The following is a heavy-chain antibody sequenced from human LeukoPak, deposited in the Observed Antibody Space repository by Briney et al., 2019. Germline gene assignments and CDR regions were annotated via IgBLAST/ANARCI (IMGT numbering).Heavy chain of an antibody. Sequence: SETLSLTCSVSGGSICTSNYYWVWIRQSPEKGLEWIGSIFHNGNAFYSPSLQSRVTMSLDTSKSQFYLRLTSVTAADTALYYCARTSSSGLVGGYYFDHWGQGTLVTVSS. V-gene: IGHV4-39*07. D-gene: IGHD6-19*01. CDR3: ARTSSSGLVGGYYFDH. J-gene: IGHJ4*02. CDR1: GGSICTSNYY. CDR2: IFHNGNA.